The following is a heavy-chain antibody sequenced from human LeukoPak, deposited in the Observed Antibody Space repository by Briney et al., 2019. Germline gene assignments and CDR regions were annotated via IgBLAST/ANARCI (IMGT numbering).Heavy chain of an antibody. V-gene: IGHV3-48*03. J-gene: IGHJ4*02. CDR2: IGSGGGSI. CDR3: TRDLEY. Sequence: GGSLRLSCAASGFTFSNYEMNWVRQAPGKGLEWVSYIGSGGGSIYYADSVRGRFTISRDNVENSLYLQMNSLRVEDTAVYYCTRDLEYWGQGVLVTVSS. CDR1: GFTFSNYE.